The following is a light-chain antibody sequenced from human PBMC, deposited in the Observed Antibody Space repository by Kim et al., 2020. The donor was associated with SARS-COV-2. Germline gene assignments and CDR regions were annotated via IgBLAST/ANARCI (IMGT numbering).Light chain of an antibody. J-gene: IGLJ2*01. CDR2: NNN. CDR1: SSNNGKTT. CDR3: AAWDDSLKAVI. Sequence: GQRVTSSCAGRSSNNGKTTVNWYQHLPGTAPKLFISNNNQRPSGVPDRFSGSKSGTSASLAISGLQSEDEADYYCAAWDDSLKAVIFGGGTQLTVL. V-gene: IGLV1-44*01.